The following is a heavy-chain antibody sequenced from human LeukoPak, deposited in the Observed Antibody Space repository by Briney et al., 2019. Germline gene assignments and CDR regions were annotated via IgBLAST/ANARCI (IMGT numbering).Heavy chain of an antibody. CDR2: ITTSGNT. V-gene: IGHV4-61*02. CDR3: VKGPTPDYGSGNVWFDP. Sequence: PSETLSLTCTVSGDPISRGNWYWSWIRQPAAKRLEWIGRITTSGNTNYNPSLRSRVTISLDTSKNHFALKLSSVTAADTAMHYCVKGPTPDYGSGNVWFDPWGQGTLVTVSS. D-gene: IGHD3-10*01. J-gene: IGHJ5*02. CDR1: GDPISRGNWY.